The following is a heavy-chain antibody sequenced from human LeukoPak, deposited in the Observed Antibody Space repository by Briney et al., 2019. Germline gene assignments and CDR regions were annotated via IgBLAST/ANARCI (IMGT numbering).Heavy chain of an antibody. CDR2: IWYDGSNK. J-gene: IGHJ4*02. V-gene: IGHV3-30*02. CDR3: AKDQASSGSDY. CDR1: GFTFRNHG. Sequence: PGGSLRLSCVTSGFTFRNHGMHWVRQAPGKGLEWVAVIWYDGSNKYYGDFVKGRFTISRDNSKNTLYLQMNSLRAEDTAVYYCAKDQASSGSDYWGQGTLVTVSS. D-gene: IGHD6-19*01.